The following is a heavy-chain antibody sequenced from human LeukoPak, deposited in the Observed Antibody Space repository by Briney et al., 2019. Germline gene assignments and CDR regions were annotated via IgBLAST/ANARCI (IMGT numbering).Heavy chain of an antibody. CDR3: ARGRGYCSSTSCYRGYYYYYMDV. J-gene: IGHJ6*03. CDR2: INHSGST. D-gene: IGHD2-2*01. CDR1: GGSFSGYY. V-gene: IGHV4-34*01. Sequence: SETLSLTCAVSGGSFSGYYWSWIRQPPGKGLEWIGEINHSGSTNYNPSLKSRVTISVDTSKNQFTLKLSPVTAADTAVYYCARGRGYCSSTSCYRGYYYYYMDVWGKGTTVTVSS.